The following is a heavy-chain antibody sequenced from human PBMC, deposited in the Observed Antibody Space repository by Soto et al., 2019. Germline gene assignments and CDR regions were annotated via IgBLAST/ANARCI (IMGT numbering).Heavy chain of an antibody. V-gene: IGHV3-23*01. CDR2: FTGSGGST. Sequence: GGSLRLSCAASGFTFSSYAMSWVRQAPGNGLEWVSAFTGSGGSTYYADAVKGRITISRDNSKNTRYLKMNSLRAEDTAVYYCANGHRDYSRYWGLGTLVTVSS. CDR1: GFTFSSYA. D-gene: IGHD4-17*01. J-gene: IGHJ4*02. CDR3: ANGHRDYSRY.